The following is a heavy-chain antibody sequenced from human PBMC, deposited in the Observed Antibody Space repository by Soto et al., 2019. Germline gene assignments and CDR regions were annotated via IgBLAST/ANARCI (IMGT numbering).Heavy chain of an antibody. CDR2: ISYHGTYK. Sequence: RGSLRLSCAASGFTFSSYGMHWVRQAPGKGLEWVAFISYHGTYKYYSDSVKGRFTISRDNSKNALYLQMNSLRAEDTALYYCAKGADYYDSAGQYYFDYWGQGTLVTVSS. D-gene: IGHD3-22*01. CDR1: GFTFSSYG. J-gene: IGHJ4*02. V-gene: IGHV3-30*18. CDR3: AKGADYYDSAGQYYFDY.